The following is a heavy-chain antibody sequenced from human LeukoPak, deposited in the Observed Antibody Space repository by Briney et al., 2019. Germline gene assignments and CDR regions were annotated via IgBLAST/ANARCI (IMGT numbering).Heavy chain of an antibody. CDR3: ARSYYYDSSGYYTGFDY. V-gene: IGHV4-4*02. Sequence: SETLSLTCAVSGGSISSSNWWSWVRPPPGKGLEWIGEIYHSGSTNYNPSLKSRVTISVDKSKNQFSLKLSSVTAADTAVYYCARSYYYDSSGYYTGFDYWGQGTLVTVSS. D-gene: IGHD3-22*01. J-gene: IGHJ4*02. CDR1: GGSISSSNW. CDR2: IYHSGST.